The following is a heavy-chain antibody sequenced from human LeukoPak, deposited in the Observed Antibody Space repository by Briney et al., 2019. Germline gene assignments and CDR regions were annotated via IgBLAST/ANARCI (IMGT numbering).Heavy chain of an antibody. CDR1: GGTFSSYA. V-gene: IGHV1-69*13. Sequence: SVKVSCKASGGTFSSYAISWVRQAPGQGLEWMGGIIPIFGTANYAQKFQGRVTITADESTSTAYMELSSLRSEDTAVSYCAREQQWLVNWFDPSGQGTLVTVSS. CDR3: AREQQWLVNWFDP. D-gene: IGHD6-19*01. CDR2: IIPIFGTA. J-gene: IGHJ5*02.